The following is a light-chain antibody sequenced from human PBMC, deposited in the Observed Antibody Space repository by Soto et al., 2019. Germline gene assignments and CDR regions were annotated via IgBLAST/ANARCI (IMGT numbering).Light chain of an antibody. J-gene: IGKJ1*01. CDR1: QSVSSY. V-gene: IGKV3-11*01. CDR2: DAS. CDR3: QQRSNWRET. Sequence: VLTQSPATLSVSPGERAILSCRASQSVSSYLAWYQQKPGQAPRLLIYDASKRATGIPARFSGSGSGTDFTLTISSLEPEDFAVYYCQQRSNWRETFGQGTKVDIK.